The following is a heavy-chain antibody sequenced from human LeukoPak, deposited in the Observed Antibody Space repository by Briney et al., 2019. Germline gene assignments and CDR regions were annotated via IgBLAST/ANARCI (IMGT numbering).Heavy chain of an antibody. CDR2: ISSSSSTI. Sequence: GGSLRLSRAASGFTFSSYSMNWVRQAPGKGLEWVSYISSSSSTIYYADSVKGRFTISRDNAKNSLYLQMNGLRAEDTAVYYCARALRYFDWLSTSPEYNWFDPWGQGTLVTVSS. V-gene: IGHV3-48*01. D-gene: IGHD3-9*01. J-gene: IGHJ5*02. CDR3: ARALRYFDWLSTSPEYNWFDP. CDR1: GFTFSSYS.